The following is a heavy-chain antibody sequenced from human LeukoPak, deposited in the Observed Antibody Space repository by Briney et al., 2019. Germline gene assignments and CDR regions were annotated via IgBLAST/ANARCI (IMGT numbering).Heavy chain of an antibody. Sequence: ASVKVSCKASGYTFTGYYMHWVRQAPGQGLEWMGRINPNSGGTNYAQKFQGRVTMTRDTSISTAYMELSRLRSDDTAVYYCARGPATTGVNWFDPWGQGTLVTVSS. D-gene: IGHD4-17*01. CDR3: ARGPATTGVNWFDP. CDR1: GYTFTGYY. J-gene: IGHJ5*02. V-gene: IGHV1-2*06. CDR2: INPNSGGT.